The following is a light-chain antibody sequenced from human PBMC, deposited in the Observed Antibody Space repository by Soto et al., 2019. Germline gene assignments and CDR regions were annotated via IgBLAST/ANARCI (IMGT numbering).Light chain of an antibody. CDR3: TSFTTLSTWV. Sequence: QSVLTQPASVSGSPGQSITISCTGTRSDVGCYNYVSWVQQHPGKAPKLKIYEVSKRPSGVSNRFSGSKSGNTASLTISELQAEDEADYYCTSFTTLSTWVFGGGTQLTVL. J-gene: IGLJ3*02. V-gene: IGLV2-14*01. CDR1: RSDVGCYNY. CDR2: EVS.